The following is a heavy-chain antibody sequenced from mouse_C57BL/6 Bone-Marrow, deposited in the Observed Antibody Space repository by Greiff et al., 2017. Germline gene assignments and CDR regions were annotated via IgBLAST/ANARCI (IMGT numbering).Heavy chain of an antibody. D-gene: IGHD2-4*01. J-gene: IGHJ4*01. Sequence: EVKLLESGGDLVKPGGSLKLSCAASGFTFSSYGMSWVRQTPDKRLEWVAAISSGGSYTYYPDSVKGRFTISRDNAKNTLYLQMSSLKSEDTAVYYCATDYPNAMDYWGQGTSVTVSS. CDR3: ATDYPNAMDY. CDR2: ISSGGSYT. CDR1: GFTFSSYG. V-gene: IGHV5-6*01.